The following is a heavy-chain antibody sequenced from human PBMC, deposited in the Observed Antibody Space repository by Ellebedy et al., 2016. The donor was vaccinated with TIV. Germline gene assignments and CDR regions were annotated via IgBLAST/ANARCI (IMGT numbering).Heavy chain of an antibody. V-gene: IGHV4-30-4*08. CDR3: ARADDRYCSSTSCHHWFDP. CDR2: IYYSGST. J-gene: IGHJ5*02. Sequence: SETLSLXCTVSGGSISSYYWSWIRQPPGKGLEWIGYIYYSGSTYYNPSLKSRVTISVDTSKNQFSLKLSSVTAADTAVYYCARADDRYCSSTSCHHWFDPWGQGTLVTVSS. D-gene: IGHD2-2*01. CDR1: GGSISSYY.